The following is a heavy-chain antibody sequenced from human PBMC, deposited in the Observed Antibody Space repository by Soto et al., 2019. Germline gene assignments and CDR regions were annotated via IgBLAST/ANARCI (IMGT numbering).Heavy chain of an antibody. D-gene: IGHD3-22*01. CDR3: ASYYDSSGYYQGPFDY. CDR2: ISGSGGST. CDR1: GFTFSSYA. Sequence: GVLRLSCAASGFTFSSYAMSWVRQAPWKGLEWVSAISGSGGSTYYADSVKGRFTISRDNSKNTLYLQMSSLRSEDTAVYYCASYYDSSGYYQGPFDYWGQGTLVTVSS. V-gene: IGHV3-23*01. J-gene: IGHJ4*02.